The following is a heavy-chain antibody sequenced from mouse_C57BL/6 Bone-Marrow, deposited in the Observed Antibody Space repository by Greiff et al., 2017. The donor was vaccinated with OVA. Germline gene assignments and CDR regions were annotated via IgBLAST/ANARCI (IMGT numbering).Heavy chain of an antibody. Sequence: QVQLQQPGAELVMPGASVKLSCKASGYTFTSYWMHWVKQRPGQGLEWIGEIDPSASYTNYNQKFKGKSTLTVDKSSSTAYMQLSSLTSEDSAVYYCARRGLYDGYYDYWGQGTTLTVSS. J-gene: IGHJ2*01. V-gene: IGHV1-69*01. CDR2: IDPSASYT. D-gene: IGHD2-3*01. CDR1: GYTFTSYW. CDR3: ARRGLYDGYYDY.